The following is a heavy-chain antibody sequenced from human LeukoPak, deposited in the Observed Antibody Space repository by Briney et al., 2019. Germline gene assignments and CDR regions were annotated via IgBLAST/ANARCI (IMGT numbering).Heavy chain of an antibody. V-gene: IGHV3-23*01. CDR2: ISGSGGTT. Sequence: GGSLRLSCAASGFTFSSYAMSWVRQAPGKGLERVSVISGSGGTTYYADSVKGRFTISRDNSKNTLYLQMNSLRAEDTAVYYCARPPQLPHPFDYWGQGTLVTVSS. CDR3: ARPPQLPHPFDY. J-gene: IGHJ4*02. D-gene: IGHD2-2*01. CDR1: GFTFSSYA.